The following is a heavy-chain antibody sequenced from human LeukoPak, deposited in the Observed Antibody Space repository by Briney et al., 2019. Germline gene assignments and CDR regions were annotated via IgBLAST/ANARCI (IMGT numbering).Heavy chain of an antibody. CDR2: GHYRGST. CDR3: ARVARVARDLDYYYYYMDV. J-gene: IGHJ6*03. V-gene: IGHV4-38-2*01. D-gene: IGHD2-21*02. CDR1: GYSINTGYS. Sequence: SETLSLTCGVSGYSINTGYSWGWLRHPPGKGVEWSGRGHYRGSTYYNPPIKSRVTISLDTSKNQFSLNLNSVPAADTAVYFCARVARVARDLDYYYYYMDVWGQGTTVTVSS.